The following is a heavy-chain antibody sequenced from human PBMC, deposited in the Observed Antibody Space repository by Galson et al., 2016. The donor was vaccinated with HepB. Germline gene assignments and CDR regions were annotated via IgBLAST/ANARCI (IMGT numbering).Heavy chain of an antibody. CDR3: ARDGRDYTGSYYPPFDY. CDR1: GYTFTSYD. V-gene: IGHV1-8*01. D-gene: IGHD1-26*01. CDR2: MNPNSGNT. J-gene: IGHJ4*02. Sequence: SVKVSCKASGYTFTSYDINWVRQATGQGLEWMGWMNPNSGNTGYAQKFQGRVTMTTNPSTSTTYMDLRSLISDDTADYYCARDGRDYTGSYYPPFDYWGQGPLVTVSS.